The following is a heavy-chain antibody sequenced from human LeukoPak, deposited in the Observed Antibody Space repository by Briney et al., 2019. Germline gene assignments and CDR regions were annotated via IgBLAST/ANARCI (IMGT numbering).Heavy chain of an antibody. J-gene: IGHJ3*02. CDR1: GFPVSSNH. D-gene: IGHD4-17*01. CDR3: ARDRYGGYFGAFDI. Sequence: PGGSLRLPCAASGFPVSSNHMSWVRQAPGKGLEWVSVIYSGGSTYYPDSVKARFTISRDNSKNTLYLQMNSLRADDTAVYYCARDRYGGYFGAFDIWGQGTMVTVSS. V-gene: IGHV3-53*01. CDR2: IYSGGST.